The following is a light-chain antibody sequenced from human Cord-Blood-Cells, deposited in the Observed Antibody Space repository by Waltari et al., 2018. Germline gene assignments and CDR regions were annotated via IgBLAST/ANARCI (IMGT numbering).Light chain of an antibody. CDR1: SSDVGGYNS. Sequence: QSALPQPASVSGSPGQSITISCTGTSSDVGGYNSVSWYQQPPGTAPKLMIYEVSNRPSGVSNRFSGSKSGNTASLTISGLQAEDEADYYCSSYTSSSTLYVFGTGTKVTVL. CDR3: SSYTSSSTLYV. V-gene: IGLV2-14*01. CDR2: EVS. J-gene: IGLJ1*01.